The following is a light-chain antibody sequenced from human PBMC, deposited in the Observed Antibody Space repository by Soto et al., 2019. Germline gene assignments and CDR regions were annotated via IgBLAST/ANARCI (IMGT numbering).Light chain of an antibody. CDR1: QSVSSSY. J-gene: IGKJ1*01. V-gene: IGKV3-20*01. CDR2: GAS. Sequence: EIVLTQSPGTLLLSPGERATISSRASQSVSSSYLAWYQQKPGQAPRLLIYGASSRATGIPDRFSGSGSGTDFTLTISRLEPEDFAVYYCQQYGSSPQTFGQGTKVEIK. CDR3: QQYGSSPQT.